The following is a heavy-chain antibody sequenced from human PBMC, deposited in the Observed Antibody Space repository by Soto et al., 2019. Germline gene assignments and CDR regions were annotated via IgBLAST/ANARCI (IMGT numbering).Heavy chain of an antibody. CDR2: ISAYNGNT. CDR1: GYTFTSYG. Sequence: ASVKVSCKAAGYTFTSYGISWVRQAPGQGLEWMGWISAYNGNTNYAQKLQGRVAMTTDTSTSTAYMELRSLRSDDTAVYYCAREYCSSTSFYIGDNCFDPRCPATLRTLSS. J-gene: IGHJ5*02. V-gene: IGHV1-18*01. D-gene: IGHD2-2*02. CDR3: AREYCSSTSFYIGDNCFDP.